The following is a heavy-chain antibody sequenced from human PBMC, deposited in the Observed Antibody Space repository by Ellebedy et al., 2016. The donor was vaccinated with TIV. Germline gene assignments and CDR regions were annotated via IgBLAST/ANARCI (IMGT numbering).Heavy chain of an antibody. V-gene: IGHV4-39*01. J-gene: IGHJ4*02. CDR2: IYYGGST. D-gene: IGHD3-22*01. CDR3: ARPDYDSSGFYLR. Sequence: MPSETLSLTCTVSGGSISSSSYYWGWIRQPPGKGLEWIGSIYYGGSTFYNPSLRSRITISVDTSKNQFSLKLNSVTAADTAVYYCARPDYDSSGFYLRWGQGTLVTVSS. CDR1: GGSISSSSYY.